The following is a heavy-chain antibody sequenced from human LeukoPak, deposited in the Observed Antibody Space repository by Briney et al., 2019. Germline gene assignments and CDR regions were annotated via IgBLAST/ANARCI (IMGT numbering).Heavy chain of an antibody. D-gene: IGHD1-1*01. J-gene: IGHJ3*02. V-gene: IGHV4-30-4*01. CDR3: ARVPQAGTGYAFDI. CDR1: GGSISSGDYY. CDR2: IYYSGST. Sequence: PSQTLSLTCTVSGGSISSGDYYWSWIRQPPGKGLEWIGYIYYSGSTYYNPSLKSRVTISVDTSKNQFSLKLSSVTAADTAVYCCARVPQAGTGYAFDIWGQGTMVTVSS.